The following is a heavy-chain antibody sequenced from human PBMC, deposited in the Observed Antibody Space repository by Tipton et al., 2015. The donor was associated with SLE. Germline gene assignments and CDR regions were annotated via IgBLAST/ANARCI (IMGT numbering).Heavy chain of an antibody. D-gene: IGHD3-16*01. CDR1: DGSVTSSSYY. J-gene: IGHJ4*02. V-gene: IGHV4-61*02. CDR2: IYSNGMT. CDR3: ARHGGRFLDY. Sequence: TLSLTCTVSDGSVTSSSYYWSWIRQPAGKGLEWIGRIYSNGMTNYNPSLKSRVTMSVDTSKNQFSLKLTSVTAADTALYYCARHGGRFLDYWGRGTLVSVSS.